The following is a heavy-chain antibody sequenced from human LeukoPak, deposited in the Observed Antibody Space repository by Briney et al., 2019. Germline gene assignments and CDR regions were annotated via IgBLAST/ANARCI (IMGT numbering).Heavy chain of an antibody. CDR3: ARGQLVPRTAFDI. D-gene: IGHD6-6*01. CDR1: GFTFSSYA. V-gene: IGHV3-64*01. CDR2: ISSNGGST. J-gene: IGHJ3*02. Sequence: PGGSLRLSCAASGFTFSSYAMHWVRQAPGKGLEYVSAISSNGGSTYYANSVKGRFTISRDNSKNTLYLQLGSLRAEDMAVYYCARGQLVPRTAFDIWGQGTMVTVSS.